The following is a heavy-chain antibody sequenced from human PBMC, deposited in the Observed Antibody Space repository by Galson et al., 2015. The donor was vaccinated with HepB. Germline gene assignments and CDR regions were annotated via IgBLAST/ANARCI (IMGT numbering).Heavy chain of an antibody. D-gene: IGHD3-10*01. CDR2: ISGSGGST. Sequence: SLRLSCAASGFTFSSYAMSWVRQAPGKGLEWVSAISGSGGSTYYADSVKGRFTISRDNSKNTLYLQMNSLRAEDTAVYYCAKDGHITMPSRGGIDYWGQGTLVTVSS. V-gene: IGHV3-23*01. CDR1: GFTFSSYA. CDR3: AKDGHITMPSRGGIDY. J-gene: IGHJ4*02.